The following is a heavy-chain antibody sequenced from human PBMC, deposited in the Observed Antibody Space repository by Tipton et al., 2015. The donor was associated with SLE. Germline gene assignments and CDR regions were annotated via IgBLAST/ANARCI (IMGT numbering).Heavy chain of an antibody. Sequence: TLSLTCTVFDGSLSGYYWAWLRQFPGKGLEWIGEISHDGGANYNPSPESRGTISLETSKNQFSLKLTSVTAADTAVYYCARDGGQRVISGTYDFYYYGLDVWGQGTTVTVSS. CDR3: ARDGGQRVISGTYDFYYYGLDV. J-gene: IGHJ6*02. CDR1: DGSLSGYY. D-gene: IGHD6-13*01. CDR2: ISHDGGA. V-gene: IGHV4-34*01.